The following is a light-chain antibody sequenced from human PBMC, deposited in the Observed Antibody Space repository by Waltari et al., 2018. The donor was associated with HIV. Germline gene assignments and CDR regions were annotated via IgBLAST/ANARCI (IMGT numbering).Light chain of an antibody. CDR1: RSLVYSDGNTY. CDR2: KVS. V-gene: IGKV2-30*01. Sequence: DVVMTQSPLSLPVTLGQPASISCRSSRSLVYSDGNTYLHWVQQRHGQSPRRLIYKVSNRDSGVPDRFSGSGSGTDFTLKISRVEAEDVGVYYCMQGTHWPSPLYTFGQGTKLEIK. J-gene: IGKJ2*01. CDR3: MQGTHWPSPLYT.